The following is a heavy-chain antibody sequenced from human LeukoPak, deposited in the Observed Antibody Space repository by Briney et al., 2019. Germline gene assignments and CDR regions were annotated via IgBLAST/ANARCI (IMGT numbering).Heavy chain of an antibody. V-gene: IGHV1-2*02. Sequence: GASVKVSCKASGYTFTGYYMHWVRQAPGQGLEWMGWINPNSGGTNYAQKFQGRVTMTRDTSISTAYMEPSRLRSDDTAVYYCARDSYDILTGYYTSPTGGRYYYYYYMDVWGKGTTVTVSS. CDR1: GYTFTGYY. CDR3: ARDSYDILTGYYTSPTGGRYYYYYYMDV. CDR2: INPNSGGT. D-gene: IGHD3-9*01. J-gene: IGHJ6*03.